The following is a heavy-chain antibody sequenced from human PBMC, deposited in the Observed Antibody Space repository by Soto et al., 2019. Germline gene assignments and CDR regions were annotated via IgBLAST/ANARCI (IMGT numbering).Heavy chain of an antibody. CDR3: ARAGSGSYWAMDY. Sequence: ASVKVSCKASGYTFTSYAMHWVRQAPGQRLEWMGWINAGNGNTKYSQKFQGRVTITRDTSASTAYMELSSLRSEDTAVYYCARAGSGSYWAMDYWGQGTLVTVSS. D-gene: IGHD3-22*01. V-gene: IGHV1-3*01. CDR2: INAGNGNT. J-gene: IGHJ4*02. CDR1: GYTFTSYA.